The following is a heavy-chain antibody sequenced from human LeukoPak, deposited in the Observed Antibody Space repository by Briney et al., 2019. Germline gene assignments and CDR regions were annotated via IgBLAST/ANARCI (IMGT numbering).Heavy chain of an antibody. CDR1: GFTFSSYA. CDR2: ISYDGSNK. V-gene: IGHV3-30-3*01. CDR3: AREGGNYQSDWFDP. Sequence: PGGSLRLSCAASGFTFSSYAMHWVRQAPGKGLEWVAVISYDGSNKYYADSVKGRFTISRDNSKNTLYLQTNSLRAEDTAVYYCAREGGNYQSDWFDPWGQGTLVTVSS. J-gene: IGHJ5*02. D-gene: IGHD1-7*01.